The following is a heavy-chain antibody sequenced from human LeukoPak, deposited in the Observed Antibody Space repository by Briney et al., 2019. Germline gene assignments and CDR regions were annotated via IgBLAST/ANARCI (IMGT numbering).Heavy chain of an antibody. V-gene: IGHV4-61*01. CDR3: ARQNYDILTGYHDWFDP. Sequence: SETLSLTCTVSGRSISSGSYYWRWIRQPPGKGLEWFGYIYYCGSTNYNPSLTSRVTISVDTSKNQFSLKLSSVTAADTAVYYCARQNYDILTGYHDWFDPWGQGTLVTVSS. CDR2: IYYCGST. CDR1: GRSISSGSYY. J-gene: IGHJ5*02. D-gene: IGHD3-9*01.